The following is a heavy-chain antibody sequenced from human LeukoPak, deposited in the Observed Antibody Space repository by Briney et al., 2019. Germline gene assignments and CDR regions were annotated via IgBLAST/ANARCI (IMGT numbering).Heavy chain of an antibody. CDR3: ARDGAYHDSSGSYYGVGDDY. CDR2: ISAYNGNT. D-gene: IGHD3-22*01. J-gene: IGHJ4*02. CDR1: GYTFARFG. Sequence: ASVKVSCKASGYTFARFGISWVRQAPGQGLEWMGWISAYNGNTKYAQKFQGRVTMTTDTSTSTAYMELRSLRSDDTAVYYCARDGAYHDSSGSYYGVGDDYWGQGTLVTVSS. V-gene: IGHV1-18*01.